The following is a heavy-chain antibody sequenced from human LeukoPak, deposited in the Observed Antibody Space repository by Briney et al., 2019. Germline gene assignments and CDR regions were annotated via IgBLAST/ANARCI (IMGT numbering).Heavy chain of an antibody. D-gene: IGHD2-21*02. CDR3: ARERVHCGGDCIDY. Sequence: PGGSLRLSCAASGFTLSNYAIHWVRQAPGKGLEWVAMISYDGSNKYYADSVKGRFTISRDNSKNTLSLQMNSLRAEDTAVYYCARERVHCGGDCIDYWGQGTLVTVSS. V-gene: IGHV3-30-3*01. CDR2: ISYDGSNK. CDR1: GFTLSNYA. J-gene: IGHJ4*02.